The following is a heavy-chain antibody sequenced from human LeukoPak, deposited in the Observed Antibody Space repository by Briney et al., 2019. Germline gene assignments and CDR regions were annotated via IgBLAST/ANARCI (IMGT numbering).Heavy chain of an antibody. CDR3: VRAYRDSSGWLDY. CDR2: IKQDGSEN. CDR1: GFSFNNHW. V-gene: IGHV3-7*01. D-gene: IGHD6-19*01. Sequence: PGGCLRLSCAASGFSFNNHWMSWVRQAPGKGREWVANIKQDGSENYYVDSVKGQFTISRDNAKTSLYLQMNTLRAEDTAVYYCVRAYRDSSGWLDYWGQGTMVTVSS. J-gene: IGHJ4*02.